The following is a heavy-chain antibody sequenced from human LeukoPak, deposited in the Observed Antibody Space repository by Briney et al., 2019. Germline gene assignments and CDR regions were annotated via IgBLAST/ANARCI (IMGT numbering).Heavy chain of an antibody. Sequence: IPSETLSLTCAVYGGSFRGYYWSWIRQPPGKGREWMGEINHSGSTNYNPSLKRRVTISVDTSKNEFSLKRSSVTAADTAVYYCASKGGIQLSHYYYYGMDVWGQGTTVTVSS. CDR3: ASKGGIQLSHYYYYGMDV. D-gene: IGHD5-18*01. CDR1: GGSFRGYY. CDR2: INHSGST. V-gene: IGHV4-34*01. J-gene: IGHJ6*02.